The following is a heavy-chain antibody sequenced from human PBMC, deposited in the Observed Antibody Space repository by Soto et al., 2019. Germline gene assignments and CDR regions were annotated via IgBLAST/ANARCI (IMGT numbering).Heavy chain of an antibody. CDR3: AKVPLRPYCFGY. CDR2: VXAGGEXK. J-gene: IGHJ4*02. D-gene: IGHD4-17*01. V-gene: IGHV3-23*01. Sequence: PGXSLRLSCTASGFTFPNYAMHWVRQAPGXGLEWVSRVXAGGEXKDYEEEVKGRXTISRDNSXKTLSLQLNSLRDEHTDLYYCAKVPLRPYCFGYWGPGTMVTVYS. CDR1: GFTFPNYA.